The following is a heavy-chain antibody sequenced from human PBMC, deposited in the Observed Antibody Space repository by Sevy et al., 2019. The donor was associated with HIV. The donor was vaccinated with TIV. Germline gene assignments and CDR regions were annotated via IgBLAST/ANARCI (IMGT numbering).Heavy chain of an antibody. D-gene: IGHD2-15*01. CDR3: ARIYCSGGSCYYFDY. J-gene: IGHJ4*02. V-gene: IGHV1-18*01. CDR1: GYTFTSYG. CDR2: ISAYNGNT. Sequence: ASVKVSCKASGYTFTSYGISWVRQAPGQGLEWMGWISAYNGNTNYAQKLQGRVTMTPDTSTSTAYMELRSLRSDDTAVYYCARIYCSGGSCYYFDYWGQGTLVTVSS.